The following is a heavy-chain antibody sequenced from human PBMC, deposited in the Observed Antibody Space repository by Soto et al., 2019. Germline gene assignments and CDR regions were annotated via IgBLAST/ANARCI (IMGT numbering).Heavy chain of an antibody. Sequence: ESGGGVVQPGRSLRLSCAASGFTFSSYGMHWVRQAPGKGLEWVAVISYDGSNKYYADSVKGRFTISRDNSKNTLYLQMNSLRAEDTAVYYCAKDWTAYSSSTDWGQGTLVTVSS. CDR2: ISYDGSNK. J-gene: IGHJ4*02. CDR3: AKDWTAYSSSTD. V-gene: IGHV3-30*18. D-gene: IGHD6-13*01. CDR1: GFTFSSYG.